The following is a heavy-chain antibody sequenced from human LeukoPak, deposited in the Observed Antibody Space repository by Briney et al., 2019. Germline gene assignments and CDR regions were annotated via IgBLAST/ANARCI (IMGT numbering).Heavy chain of an antibody. Sequence: PGGSLRLSCAASGFTFSSYSMSWVRQAPGKGLEWVSSITTSSTYISYADSVKGRFTISRDNAKNSLYLQMNSLRAEDTAVYYCARGQVYSNYAFDYWGQGTPVTVSS. D-gene: IGHD4-11*01. V-gene: IGHV3-21*01. CDR3: ARGQVYSNYAFDY. CDR1: GFTFSSYS. J-gene: IGHJ4*02. CDR2: ITTSSTYI.